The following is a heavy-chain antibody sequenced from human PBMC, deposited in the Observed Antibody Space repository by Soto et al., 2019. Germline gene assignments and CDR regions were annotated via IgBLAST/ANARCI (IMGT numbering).Heavy chain of an antibody. V-gene: IGHV4-59*01. CDR2: IYYSGST. Sequence: SETLSLTCTVSGGSISSYYWSWIRQPPGKGLEWIGYIYYSGSTNYNPSLKSRVTISVDTSKNQFSLKLSSVTAADTAVYYCARVSDITVFGVVNSFDYWGQGTLVTVSS. J-gene: IGHJ4*02. D-gene: IGHD3-3*01. CDR1: GGSISSYY. CDR3: ARVSDITVFGVVNSFDY.